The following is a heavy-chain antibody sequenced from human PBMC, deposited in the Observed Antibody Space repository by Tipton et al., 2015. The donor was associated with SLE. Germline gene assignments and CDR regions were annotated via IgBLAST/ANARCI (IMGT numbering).Heavy chain of an antibody. V-gene: IGHV4-34*09. J-gene: IGHJ2*01. CDR1: GGSFGGYY. CDR2: INHSGRT. Sequence: LRLSCAVYGGSFGGYYWSWIRQPPGKGLEWIGEINHSGRTNYNPSLKSRVTISVDTSKNQFSLKLSSVTAADTAVYYCARGPDWYFDLWGRGTLVTVSS. CDR3: ARGPDWYFDL.